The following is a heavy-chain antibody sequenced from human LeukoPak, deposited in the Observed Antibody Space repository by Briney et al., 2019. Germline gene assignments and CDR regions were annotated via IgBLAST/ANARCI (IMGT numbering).Heavy chain of an antibody. J-gene: IGHJ5*02. CDR2: IDYSGTT. CDR1: GGSISSRSYS. Sequence: SETLSLTCSVSGGSISSRSYSWGWIRQPPGKGLEWIGNIDYSGTTYYTPSLKSRITISVDTSKNQFSLRLSSVTAADTAVYYCARDDLRSDWFNPWGQGTLVIVSS. V-gene: IGHV4-39*07. CDR3: ARDDLRSDWFNP.